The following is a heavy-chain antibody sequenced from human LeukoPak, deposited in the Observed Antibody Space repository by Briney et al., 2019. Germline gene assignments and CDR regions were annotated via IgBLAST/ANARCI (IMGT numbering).Heavy chain of an antibody. Sequence: ASVKVSCKASGYTFTSYGISWVRQAPGQGLVWMGWISAYNGNTNYAQKLQGRVTMTTDTSTSTAYMELRSLRSDDTAVYYCATAGYSGYDCDYWGQGTLVTVSS. D-gene: IGHD5-12*01. J-gene: IGHJ4*02. V-gene: IGHV1-18*01. CDR3: ATAGYSGYDCDY. CDR2: ISAYNGNT. CDR1: GYTFTSYG.